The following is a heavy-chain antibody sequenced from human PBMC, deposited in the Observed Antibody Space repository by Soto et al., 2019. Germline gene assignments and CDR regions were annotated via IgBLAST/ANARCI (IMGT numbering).Heavy chain of an antibody. CDR3: AKDRTFDSSGYYSY. J-gene: IGHJ4*02. Sequence: EVQLSESGGGLVQPGGSLRLSCAASGFTFSSYAMTWVRQAPGKGLEWVSAISGSGGSTYYAASVKGRFTISRDNSKNTLYLQMNSLRAEDTAVYYCAKDRTFDSSGYYSYWGQGTLVTVSS. D-gene: IGHD3-22*01. CDR2: ISGSGGST. V-gene: IGHV3-23*01. CDR1: GFTFSSYA.